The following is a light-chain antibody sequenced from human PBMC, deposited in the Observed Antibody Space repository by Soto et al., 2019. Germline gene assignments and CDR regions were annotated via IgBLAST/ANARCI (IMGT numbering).Light chain of an antibody. J-gene: IGKJ2*01. Sequence: IQLTQSPSSLSASVGDRVTITCRASQGISSYLAWYQQKPGKAPKLLIFGAFTLQSGVPSRFSGSGSGTEFTLTSSSLQPEDFAIYYCQHLNYYPYTFGQGTKVDIK. CDR1: QGISSY. CDR3: QHLNYYPYT. V-gene: IGKV1-9*01. CDR2: GAF.